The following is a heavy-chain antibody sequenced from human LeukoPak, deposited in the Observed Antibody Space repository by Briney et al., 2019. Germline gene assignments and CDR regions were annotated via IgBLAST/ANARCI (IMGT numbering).Heavy chain of an antibody. Sequence: PGGSLRLSCAASGFTFSSYGMHWVRQAPGKGLEWVAFIRYDGSNKYYADSVKGRFTIPRDNSKNTLYLQMNSLRAEDTAVYYCAKDGVTGYSSSWYRGNWFDPWGQGTLVTVSS. CDR1: GFTFSSYG. J-gene: IGHJ5*02. D-gene: IGHD6-13*01. CDR3: AKDGVTGYSSSWYRGNWFDP. CDR2: IRYDGSNK. V-gene: IGHV3-30*02.